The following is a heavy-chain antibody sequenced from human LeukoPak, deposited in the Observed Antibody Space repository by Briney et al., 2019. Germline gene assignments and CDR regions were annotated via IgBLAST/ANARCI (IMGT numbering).Heavy chain of an antibody. CDR2: IYHSGST. Sequence: SETLSLTCTVSGGSISTYYWSWLRQPPGKGLEWIGYIYHSGSTYYNPSLKSRVTISVDRSKNQFSLKLSSVTAADTAVYYCARAQGGYSYVDYYYYGMDVWGQGTTVTVSS. CDR3: ARAQGGYSYVDYYYYGMDV. CDR1: GGSISTYY. D-gene: IGHD5-18*01. V-gene: IGHV4-59*12. J-gene: IGHJ6*02.